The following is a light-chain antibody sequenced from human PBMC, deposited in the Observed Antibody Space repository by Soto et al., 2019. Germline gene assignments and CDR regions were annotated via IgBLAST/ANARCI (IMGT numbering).Light chain of an antibody. CDR3: QQYNNWPPIT. CDR2: GAS. J-gene: IGKJ5*01. V-gene: IGKV3-15*01. Sequence: GVTQSPATMSVSTGERATLSCRASQSVRSNLAWYQQKPGQAPRLLIYGASTRATGIPARFSGSGSGTEFTLTVSSLQSEDFAVYYCQQYNNWPPITFGQGTRLEIK. CDR1: QSVRSN.